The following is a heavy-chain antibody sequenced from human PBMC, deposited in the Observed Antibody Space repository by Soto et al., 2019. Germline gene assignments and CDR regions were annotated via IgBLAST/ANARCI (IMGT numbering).Heavy chain of an antibody. CDR1: GISVSTSDYY. V-gene: IGHV4-39*01. D-gene: IGHD2-15*01. CDR2: IYYSGST. J-gene: IGHJ4*02. CDR3: AGSVVPASRTSDFDY. Sequence: PSETLSLTCTVSGISVSTSDYYWGWVRQPPGKGLDWIGNIYYSGSTFYNPSLRSRVTLSVDTSKNQFSLRLNSVTVADTAVYFCAGSVVPASRTSDFDYWGQGTLVTVSS.